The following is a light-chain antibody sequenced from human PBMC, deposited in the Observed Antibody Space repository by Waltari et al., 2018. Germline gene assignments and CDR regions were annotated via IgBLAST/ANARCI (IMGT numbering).Light chain of an antibody. CDR1: SSHIGTNY. Sequence: QSVLTQPPSASGTPGQRVTIPCSGSSSHIGTNYIYWYQQLPGTAPKLLIFRNDQRPSGVPDRFSASKSGTSASLAISGLRSEDEADYYCASWGDGLSGPSVVFGGGTKLTVL. CDR2: RND. CDR3: ASWGDGLSGPSVV. V-gene: IGLV1-47*01. J-gene: IGLJ2*01.